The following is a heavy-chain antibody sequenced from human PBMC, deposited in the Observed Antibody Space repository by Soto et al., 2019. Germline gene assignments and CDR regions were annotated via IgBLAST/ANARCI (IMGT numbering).Heavy chain of an antibody. V-gene: IGHV1-18*01. CDR3: ARGRKWEPLPY. Sequence: QVQLVQSGAEVREPRASVKVSCKTSGYTCSRYGITWVRQAPGQGLEWLGWINGNTGHTINAMNLEDRLTISTDTSTSTTYMELRSLKSDDTAVYSCARGRKWEPLPYWGQGTLVTVSS. CDR2: INGNTGHT. J-gene: IGHJ4*02. CDR1: GYTCSRYG. D-gene: IGHD1-26*01.